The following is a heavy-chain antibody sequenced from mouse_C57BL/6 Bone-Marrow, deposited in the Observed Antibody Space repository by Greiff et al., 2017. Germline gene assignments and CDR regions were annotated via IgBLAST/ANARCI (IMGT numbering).Heavy chain of an antibody. CDR2: ISYSGTT. J-gene: IGHJ1*03. CDR1: GYSITSGFD. D-gene: IGHD2-4*01. Sequence: EVKLVESGPGMVKPSQSLSLTCTVTGYSITSGFDWHWIRHFPGNKLEWMAYISYSGTTNYNPSLKSRISITHDTSKNHFFLKLNSVTAEDTATYYCARGEIYDYDRYFDVWGTGTTVTVSS. CDR3: ARGEIYDYDRYFDV. V-gene: IGHV3-1*01.